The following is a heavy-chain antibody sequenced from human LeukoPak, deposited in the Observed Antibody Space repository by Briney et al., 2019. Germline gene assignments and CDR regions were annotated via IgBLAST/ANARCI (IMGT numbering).Heavy chain of an antibody. CDR3: ARAVIAVAAYDAFDI. J-gene: IGHJ3*02. CDR2: IYYSGST. V-gene: IGHV4-39*07. D-gene: IGHD6-19*01. CDR1: GGSISSSSFY. Sequence: SETLSLTRTVSGGSISSSSFYWGWIRQPPGKGLEWIGSIYYSGSTYYNPSLKSRLTISVDTSKNQFSLKLSSVTAADTAVYYCARAVIAVAAYDAFDIWGQGTMVTVSS.